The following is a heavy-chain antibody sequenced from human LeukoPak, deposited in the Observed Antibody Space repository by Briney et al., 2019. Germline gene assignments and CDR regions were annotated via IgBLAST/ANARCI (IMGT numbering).Heavy chain of an antibody. D-gene: IGHD3-16*02. CDR1: GFTFSSYG. V-gene: IGHV3-30*03. CDR3: AGDYRLSWFDY. Sequence: GGSLRLSCAASGFTFSSYGIHWVRQAPGKGLEWVAVISYDGSTIYYADSVKGRFTISRANSKNTLYLQMNSLRAEDTAVYFCAGDYRLSWFDYWGQGTLVTVSS. J-gene: IGHJ4*02. CDR2: ISYDGSTI.